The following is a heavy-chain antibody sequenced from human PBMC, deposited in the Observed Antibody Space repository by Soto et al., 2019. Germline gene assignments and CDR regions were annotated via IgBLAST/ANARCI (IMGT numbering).Heavy chain of an antibody. D-gene: IGHD3-9*01. J-gene: IGHJ4*02. V-gene: IGHV3-21*01. CDR3: ARSHPIYDILTGHDY. CDR2: ISSSSSYI. Sequence: PGGSLRLSCAASGFTFSSYSMNWVRQAPGKGLEWVSSISSSSSYIYYADSVKGRFTISRDNAKNSLYLQMNSLRAEDTAVYYCARSHPIYDILTGHDYWGQGTLVTSPQ. CDR1: GFTFSSYS.